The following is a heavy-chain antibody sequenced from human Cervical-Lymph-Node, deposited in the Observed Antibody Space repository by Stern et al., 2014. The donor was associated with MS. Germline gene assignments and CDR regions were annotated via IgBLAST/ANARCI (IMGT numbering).Heavy chain of an antibody. J-gene: IGHJ6*02. CDR2: IIPILDIP. CDR3: ARDPGGHHGGDDYNYYYGMDV. Sequence: QMQLVQSGAEVKKPGSSVKVSCKASGGTIGSYTITWVRQAPGQGLEWMGRIIPILDIPNYAQKCQGRVTFTAETSTNTAYMELSSLRSEDTAVYYCARDPGGHHGGDDYNYYYGMDVWGQGTTVTVSS. V-gene: IGHV1-69*09. D-gene: IGHD2-21*02. CDR1: GGTIGSYT.